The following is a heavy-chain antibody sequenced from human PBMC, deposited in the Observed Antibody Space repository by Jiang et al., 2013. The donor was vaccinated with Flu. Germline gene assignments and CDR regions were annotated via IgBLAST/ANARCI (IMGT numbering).Heavy chain of an antibody. CDR2: TYYRSKWYN. CDR3: ARDRIAARTSYPVKTRYYYGMDV. V-gene: IGHV6-1*01. Sequence: TYYRSKWYNDYAVSVKSRITINPDTSKNQFSLQLNSVTPEDTAVYYCARDRIAARTSYPVKTRYYYGMDVWGQGTTVTVSS. J-gene: IGHJ6*02. D-gene: IGHD6-6*01.